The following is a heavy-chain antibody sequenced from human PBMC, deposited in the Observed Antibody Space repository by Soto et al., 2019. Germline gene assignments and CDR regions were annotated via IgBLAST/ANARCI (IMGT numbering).Heavy chain of an antibody. CDR2: INPNSGGT. Sequence: ASVKVSCKASGYTFTGYYMHWVRQAPGQGLEWMGWINPNSGGTNYAQKFQGWVTMTRDTSISTAYMELSRLRSDDTAVYYCARAYCSSTSCHKRYSSSWYYFDYWGQGTL. D-gene: IGHD2-2*01. CDR3: ARAYCSSTSCHKRYSSSWYYFDY. V-gene: IGHV1-2*04. J-gene: IGHJ4*02. CDR1: GYTFTGYY.